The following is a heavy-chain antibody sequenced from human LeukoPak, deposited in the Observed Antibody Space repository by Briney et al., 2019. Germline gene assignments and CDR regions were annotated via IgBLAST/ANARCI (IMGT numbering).Heavy chain of an antibody. CDR3: ARGLMTTVTNFDY. V-gene: IGHV4-30-2*01. Sequence: PSETLSLTCTVSGGSISSGGYYWSWIRQPPGKGLVWIGYIYHSGSTYYNPSLKSRVTISVDRSKNQFSLKLSSVTAADTAVYYCARGLMTTVTNFDYWGQGTLVTVSS. CDR1: GGSISSGGYY. D-gene: IGHD4-17*01. J-gene: IGHJ4*02. CDR2: IYHSGST.